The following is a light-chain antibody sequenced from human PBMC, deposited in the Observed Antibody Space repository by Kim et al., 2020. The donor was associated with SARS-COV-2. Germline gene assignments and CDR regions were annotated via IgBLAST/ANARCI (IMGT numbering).Light chain of an antibody. Sequence: QSVVTQPASVSGSPGQSITISCTGTSSDVGSYNLVSWYQQHPGKAPKLMIYEVSKRPSGVSNRFSGSKSGNTASLTISGLQAEDEADYYCCSCAGSILFGGGTQLTVL. J-gene: IGLJ2*01. CDR3: CSCAGSIL. CDR2: EVS. CDR1: SSDVGSYNL. V-gene: IGLV2-23*02.